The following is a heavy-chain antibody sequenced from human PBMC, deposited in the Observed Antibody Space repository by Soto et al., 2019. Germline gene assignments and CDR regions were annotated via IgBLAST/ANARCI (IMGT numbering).Heavy chain of an antibody. J-gene: IGHJ4*02. D-gene: IGHD2-21*02. V-gene: IGHV3-30*18. CDR3: AKKLRPVGRVTATYFDY. CDR1: GFTFSSYG. Sequence: QVQLVESGGGVVQPGRSLRLSCAASGFTFSSYGMHWVRQAPGKGLEWVAVISYDGSNKYYADSVKGRFTISRDNSKNTLYLQMNSLRAEDTAVYYCAKKLRPVGRVTATYFDYWGQGTLVTVSS. CDR2: ISYDGSNK.